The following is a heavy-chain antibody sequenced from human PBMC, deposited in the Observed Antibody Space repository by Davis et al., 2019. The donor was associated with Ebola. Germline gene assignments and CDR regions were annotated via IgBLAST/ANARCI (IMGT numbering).Heavy chain of an antibody. Sequence: KVSCKGSGYTFTNYWIGWVRQMPGKGLEWMGIIYPGDSDTRYSPSFQGQVTISADKSISTAYLRWSSLKASDTAMYYCARHPSYCTTTTCSGTYNYFDPWGQGTLVTVSS. D-gene: IGHD2/OR15-2a*01. J-gene: IGHJ5*02. CDR3: ARHPSYCTTTTCSGTYNYFDP. V-gene: IGHV5-51*01. CDR1: GYTFTNYW. CDR2: IYPGDSDT.